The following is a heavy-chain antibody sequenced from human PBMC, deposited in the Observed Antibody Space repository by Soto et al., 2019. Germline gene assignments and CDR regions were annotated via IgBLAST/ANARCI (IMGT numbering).Heavy chain of an antibody. Sequence: QAGGSLRLSCTASGFIFDSYAMSWVRQAPGKGLECISTISGSGHNTYYADSVKGRFTISRDSSKDTVYLQMNNLRADDTAVYFCGGGPDYRNNYYYGMDVWGQGTTVTVSS. D-gene: IGHD3-10*01. CDR1: GFIFDSYA. V-gene: IGHV3-23*01. CDR3: GGGPDYRNNYYYGMDV. J-gene: IGHJ6*02. CDR2: ISGSGHNT.